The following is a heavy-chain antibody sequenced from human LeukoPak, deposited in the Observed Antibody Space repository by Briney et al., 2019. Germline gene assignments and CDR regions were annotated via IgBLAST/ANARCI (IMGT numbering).Heavy chain of an antibody. J-gene: IGHJ4*02. D-gene: IGHD1-26*01. V-gene: IGHV3-74*01. CDR2: ISTEGSST. CDR1: GFTFSRNW. Sequence: PAGGSLRLSCAASGFTFSRNWMHWVRQAPGKGLVGVSYISTEGSSTGYADSVKGRFAVSRDNAKNTLYLQMNSLRVEDTAVYYCARAAEWEPPEYWGQGTLVTVSS. CDR3: ARAAEWEPPEY.